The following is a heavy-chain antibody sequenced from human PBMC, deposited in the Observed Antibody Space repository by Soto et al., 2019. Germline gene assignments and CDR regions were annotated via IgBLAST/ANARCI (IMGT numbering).Heavy chain of an antibody. CDR3: ARHRPPYGYCSGGSCYTYYFDY. Sequence: GESLNISCKGSGYSFTSYWIGWVRQMPGKGLEWMGIIYPGDSDTRYSPSFQGQVTISADKSISTAYLQWSSLKASDTAMYYCARHRPPYGYCSGGSCYTYYFDYWGQGTLVTVSS. CDR2: IYPGDSDT. D-gene: IGHD2-15*01. CDR1: GYSFTSYW. J-gene: IGHJ4*02. V-gene: IGHV5-51*01.